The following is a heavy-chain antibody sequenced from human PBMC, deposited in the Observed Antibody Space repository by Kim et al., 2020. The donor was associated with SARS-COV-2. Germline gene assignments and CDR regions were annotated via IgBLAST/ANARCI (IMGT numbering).Heavy chain of an antibody. CDR2: IRLDEINK. CDR3: RNDRSALYV. V-gene: IGHV3-33*01. CDR1: GFTLSSYG. J-gene: IGHJ2*01. Sequence: GGSLRLSCAASGFTLSSYGMHWVRQAPGKGLEWVPVIRLDEINKYYQTSGRGRFTTARANPKNTLYLQMNSLSTEDSTYYYWRNDRSALYVWGR. D-gene: IGHD3-16*01.